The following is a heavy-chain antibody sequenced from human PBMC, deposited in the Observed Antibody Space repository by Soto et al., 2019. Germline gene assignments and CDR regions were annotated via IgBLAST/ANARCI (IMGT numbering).Heavy chain of an antibody. CDR3: ARDLPSSSWYRGWADP. CDR2: IKPDSGFT. Sequence: ASVKVSCKASGYTFTAYYIHWVRPAPGQGLEWMVCIKPDSGFTTSSLRFEGRVTMTRDTSSRTAYMELKSLRSDDTAVYYCARDLPSSSWYRGWADPGGQGTQVTVSS. J-gene: IGHJ5*02. V-gene: IGHV1-2*02. D-gene: IGHD6-13*01. CDR1: GYTFTAYY.